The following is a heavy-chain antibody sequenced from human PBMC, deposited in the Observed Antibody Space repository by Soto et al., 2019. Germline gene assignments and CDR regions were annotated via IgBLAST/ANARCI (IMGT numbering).Heavy chain of an antibody. J-gene: IGHJ4*02. D-gene: IGHD2-15*01. Sequence: TLSLTCTVSGGSISSGGYYWSWIRQHPGKGLEWIGYIYYSGSTYYNPSLKSRVTISVDTSKNQFSLKLSSVTAADTAVYYCAREALTGLGFLRPLVPDKRPYFDYWGQGTLVTVSS. CDR3: AREALTGLGFLRPLVPDKRPYFDY. V-gene: IGHV4-31*02. CDR2: IYYSGST. CDR1: GGSISSGGYY.